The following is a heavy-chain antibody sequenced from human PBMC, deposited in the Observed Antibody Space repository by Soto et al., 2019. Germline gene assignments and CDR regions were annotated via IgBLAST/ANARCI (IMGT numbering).Heavy chain of an antibody. CDR1: GFTFSSYS. J-gene: IGHJ4*02. V-gene: IGHV3-21*01. CDR2: ISSSSSYI. Sequence: SLRLSCAASGFTFSSYSMNWVRQAPGKGLEWVLSISSSSSYIYYADSVKGRFTISRDNAKNSLYLQMNSLRAEDTAVYYCARARSGSYRNVFDYWGQGTLVTVSS. CDR3: ARARSGSYRNVFDY. D-gene: IGHD1-26*01.